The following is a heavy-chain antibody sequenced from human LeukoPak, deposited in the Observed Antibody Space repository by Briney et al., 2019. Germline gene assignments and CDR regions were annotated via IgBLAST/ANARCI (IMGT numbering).Heavy chain of an antibody. D-gene: IGHD6-6*01. CDR1: GAYVNSGGYY. V-gene: IGHV4-31*03. CDR2: IYSGGNT. J-gene: IGHJ5*02. CDR3: ARVYRYVSSIWCDP. Sequence: SETLSLTCTVSGAYVNSGGYYWTWVRQHPRKGLEWIGYIYSGGNTYYSPSLRNRLTISADTSKSQFSLNLTSVTAADTAVYYCARVYRYVSSIWCDPWGQGTLVTVSS.